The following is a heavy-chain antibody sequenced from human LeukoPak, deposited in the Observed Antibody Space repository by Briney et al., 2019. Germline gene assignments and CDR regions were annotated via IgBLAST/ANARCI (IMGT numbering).Heavy chain of an antibody. CDR2: IYHSGST. D-gene: IGHD6-13*01. CDR1: GFTVSSNY. V-gene: IGHV4-38-2*01. J-gene: IGHJ5*02. Sequence: PGGSLRLSCAASGFTVSSNYMSWVRQAPGKGLEWIGSIYHSGSTYYNPSLKSRVTISVDTSKNQFSLKLSSVTAADTAVYYCARSGYSSSWSWFDPWGQGTLVTVSS. CDR3: ARSGYSSSWSWFDP.